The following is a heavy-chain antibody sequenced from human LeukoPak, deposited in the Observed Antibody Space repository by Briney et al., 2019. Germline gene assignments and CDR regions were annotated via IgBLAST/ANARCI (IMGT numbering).Heavy chain of an antibody. CDR1: GGSISGYY. Sequence: SETLSLTCTVSGGSISGYYWSWIRQPPGKGLEWIGYIHDTGNTKYNPSLESRVTISVDTSENQFSLKLNSVTAADTAVYYCARDQYWFDPWGQGTLVTVSS. V-gene: IGHV4-59*12. CDR3: ARDQYWFDP. J-gene: IGHJ5*02. CDR2: IHDTGNT.